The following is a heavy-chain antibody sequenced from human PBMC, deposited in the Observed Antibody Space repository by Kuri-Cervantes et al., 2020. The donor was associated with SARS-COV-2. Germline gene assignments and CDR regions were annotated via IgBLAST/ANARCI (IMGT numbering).Heavy chain of an antibody. CDR1: GSLFSASA. J-gene: IGHJ4*02. CDR3: ATELTYSSGWYGVWDY. Sequence: GESLKISCEVSGSLFSASAIHWVRQGSGKGLEWVGRVRGKANNYAAAYAASVKGRFTISRDDSKNMAYLQMNSLRAEDTAVYYCATELTYSSGWYGVWDYWGQGTLVTVSS. CDR2: VRGKANNYAA. D-gene: IGHD6-19*01. V-gene: IGHV3-73*01.